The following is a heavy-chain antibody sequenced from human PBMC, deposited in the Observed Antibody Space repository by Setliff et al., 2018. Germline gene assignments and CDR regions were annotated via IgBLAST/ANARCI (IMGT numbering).Heavy chain of an antibody. Sequence: ASVKVSCKASGYSFTTYNIHWFRQAPGQGLEWVGIIFPSDGSTAYAEKFQGGVTMTRDTSTRTVYMELSSLRLEDSAVYFCARNHGDGYYFSDYWGQGTLVTVSS. D-gene: IGHD2-21*02. J-gene: IGHJ4*02. CDR2: IFPSDGST. CDR3: ARNHGDGYYFSDY. CDR1: GYSFTTYN. V-gene: IGHV1-46*01.